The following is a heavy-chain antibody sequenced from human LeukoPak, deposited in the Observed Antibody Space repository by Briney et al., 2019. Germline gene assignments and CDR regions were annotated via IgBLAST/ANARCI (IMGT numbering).Heavy chain of an antibody. CDR3: ARHVVAGTEARWFDP. CDR2: IYYSGST. CDR1: GGSISSYY. D-gene: IGHD6-19*01. V-gene: IGHV4-59*08. Sequence: SEPLSLTCTVSGGSISSYYWSWIRQPPGKGLEWIGYIYYSGSTNYNPSLKSRVTISVGTSKNQFSLKLSSVTAADTAVYYCARHVVAGTEARWFDPWGQGTLVTVSS. J-gene: IGHJ5*02.